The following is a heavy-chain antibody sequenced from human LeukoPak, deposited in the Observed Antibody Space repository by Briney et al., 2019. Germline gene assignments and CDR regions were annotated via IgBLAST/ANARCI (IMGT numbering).Heavy chain of an antibody. CDR3: ARSHSMVRGVIVRGLGDGMDV. CDR1: GGSFSGYY. V-gene: IGHV4-34*01. Sequence: SETLSLTCAVYGGSFSGYYWSWIRQPPGKGLEWIGEINHSGSTNYNPSLKSRVTISVDTSKNQFSLKLSSVTAADTAVYYCARSHSMVRGVIVRGLGDGMDVWGQGTTVTVPS. D-gene: IGHD3-10*01. CDR2: INHSGST. J-gene: IGHJ6*02.